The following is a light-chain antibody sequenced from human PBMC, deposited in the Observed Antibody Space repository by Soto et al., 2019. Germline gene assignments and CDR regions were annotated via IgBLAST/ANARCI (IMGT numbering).Light chain of an antibody. J-gene: IGKJ5*01. V-gene: IGKV1-5*03. CDR1: QSISSW. CDR3: QLRTKWSMA. Sequence: DIQMTQSPSTLSASVGDRVTITCRASQSISSWLAWYQQKPGKAPRLLIYKASSVESGVPSRFSGSGSGTDFSLTIKNLEPEDFAVYYCQLRTKWSMAFGQGTRLEIK. CDR2: KAS.